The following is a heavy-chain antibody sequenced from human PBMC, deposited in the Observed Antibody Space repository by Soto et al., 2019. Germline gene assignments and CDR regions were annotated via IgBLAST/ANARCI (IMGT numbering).Heavy chain of an antibody. Sequence: QVQLVQSGAEVKKPGASVKVSCKASGYTFTSYGISWVRQAPGQGLEWMGWISAYNGNTNYAQKLQGRVTMTTDTSTSTAYMELRRLRSDDTAVYYCARDGETITIFGVVTPYYYYMDVWGKGTTVTVSS. CDR3: ARDGETITIFGVVTPYYYYMDV. CDR2: ISAYNGNT. D-gene: IGHD3-3*01. V-gene: IGHV1-18*01. J-gene: IGHJ6*03. CDR1: GYTFTSYG.